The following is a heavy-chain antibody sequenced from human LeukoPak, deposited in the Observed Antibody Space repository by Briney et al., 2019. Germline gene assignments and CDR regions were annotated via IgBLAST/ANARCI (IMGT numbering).Heavy chain of an antibody. D-gene: IGHD4-17*01. CDR1: GYTFKTYA. Sequence: ASVKVSCKSSGYTFKTYAINWLRQAPGQGLEWVGWINPSNGNPTYAQGFTGRFVFSLDTSVSTAFLHISSQQIEDTAVYYCARDTPDGRVTKFDYWGQGTLVTVSS. CDR3: ARDTPDGRVTKFDY. J-gene: IGHJ4*02. V-gene: IGHV7-4-1*02. CDR2: INPSNGNP.